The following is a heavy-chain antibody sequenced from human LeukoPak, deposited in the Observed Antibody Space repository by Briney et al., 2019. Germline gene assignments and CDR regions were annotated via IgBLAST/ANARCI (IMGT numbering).Heavy chain of an antibody. CDR2: ISGSGGST. Sequence: GGSLRLSCAASGFTFSSYAMNWVRQAPGKGLEWVSAISGSGGSTYYADSLEGRFTISRDNSKNTLYLQMNSLRAEDTAVYYCAHPTEYSSSWYGNWFDPWGQGTLVTVSS. D-gene: IGHD6-13*01. J-gene: IGHJ5*02. V-gene: IGHV3-23*01. CDR1: GFTFSSYA. CDR3: AHPTEYSSSWYGNWFDP.